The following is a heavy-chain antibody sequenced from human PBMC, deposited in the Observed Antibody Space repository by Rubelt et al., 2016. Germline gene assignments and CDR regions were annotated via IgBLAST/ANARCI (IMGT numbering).Heavy chain of an antibody. Sequence: QVQLVESGGGVVQPGRSLRLSCAASGFTFSSYAMHWVRQAPGKGLEWVAVISYDGSNKYYADSVKGRFTIARDNSKNTLYLQMNSLRAEDTAVYYCATLGAVFIGDWFDPWGQGTLVTVSS. CDR3: ATLGAVFIGDWFDP. CDR1: GFTFSSYA. CDR2: ISYDGSNK. D-gene: IGHD3-16*01. V-gene: IGHV3-30*04. J-gene: IGHJ5*02.